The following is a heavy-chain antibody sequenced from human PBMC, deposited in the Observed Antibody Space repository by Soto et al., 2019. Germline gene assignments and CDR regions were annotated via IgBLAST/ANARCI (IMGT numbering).Heavy chain of an antibody. Sequence: ASVKVSCKASGYTFTSYAMHWVRQAPGQRLEWMGWINAGNGNTKYSQKFQGRVTITRDTSASTAYMELSSLRSEDTAVYYCARVAARSYCSGGSCYRPTENEYFQHWGQGTLVTVSS. CDR1: GYTFTSYA. V-gene: IGHV1-3*01. J-gene: IGHJ1*01. CDR3: ARVAARSYCSGGSCYRPTENEYFQH. CDR2: INAGNGNT. D-gene: IGHD2-15*01.